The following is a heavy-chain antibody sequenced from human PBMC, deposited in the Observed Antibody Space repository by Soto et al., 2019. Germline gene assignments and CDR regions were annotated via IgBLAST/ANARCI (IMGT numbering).Heavy chain of an antibody. Sequence: PGGSLRLSCAASGFTFSAYGMHWVRQAPGKGLEWVAVIWHDGSNKYYADSVKGRFTISRDNSKNTLYLQMNSLRAEDTAVYYCARPRNMYNWNGGGFDIWGQGTTVTVSS. J-gene: IGHJ3*02. D-gene: IGHD1-1*01. CDR2: IWHDGSNK. V-gene: IGHV3-33*01. CDR3: ARPRNMYNWNGGGFDI. CDR1: GFTFSAYG.